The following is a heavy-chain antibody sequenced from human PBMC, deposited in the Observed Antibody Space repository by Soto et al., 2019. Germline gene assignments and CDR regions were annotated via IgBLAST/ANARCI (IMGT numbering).Heavy chain of an antibody. CDR3: AKDFDPMNRVYDAFHI. Sequence: EVQLLESGGGLVQPGGSLEISCGASGFRFSNYDMSWVRQAPGKGPEWVSSVGGSNSDTDYADSVKGRFTISRDNSKNTLYLQMNSLRAEDTAIYFCAKDFDPMNRVYDAFHIWGQGTTVTVST. D-gene: IGHD3-9*01. V-gene: IGHV3-23*01. CDR1: GFRFSNYD. CDR2: VGGSNSDT. J-gene: IGHJ3*02.